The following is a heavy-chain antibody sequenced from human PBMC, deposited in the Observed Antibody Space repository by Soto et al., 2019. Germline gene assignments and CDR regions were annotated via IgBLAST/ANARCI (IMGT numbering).Heavy chain of an antibody. CDR1: GSTFSSYG. Sequence: GASVKVSCTTSGSTFSSYGISWVRQAPGQGLEWMGWISAYNGDTNYAQEVQGRVTMTTDTTTSTAYMELRSQRVDDTDVYFCARGEVVVVSAAPPEGYYYGMDVWGQGTTVTVSS. J-gene: IGHJ6*02. D-gene: IGHD2-2*01. CDR3: ARGEVVVVSAAPPEGYYYGMDV. V-gene: IGHV1-18*01. CDR2: ISAYNGDT.